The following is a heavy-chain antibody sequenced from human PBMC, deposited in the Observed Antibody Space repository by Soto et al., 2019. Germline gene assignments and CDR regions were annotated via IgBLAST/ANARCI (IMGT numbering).Heavy chain of an antibody. CDR2: ISTYNGNT. CDR3: ARSYGRFPAAPTTIDY. J-gene: IGHJ4*02. Sequence: ASVKVSCKASGYIFTSYGISWVRQAPGQGLEWMGWISTYNGNTNYAQNLQGRVTMTTHTSTSTVYMDLGSLIFDDTAMYYCARSYGRFPAAPTTIDYWGQGTLVTVSS. CDR1: GYIFTSYG. V-gene: IGHV1-18*01. D-gene: IGHD1-1*01.